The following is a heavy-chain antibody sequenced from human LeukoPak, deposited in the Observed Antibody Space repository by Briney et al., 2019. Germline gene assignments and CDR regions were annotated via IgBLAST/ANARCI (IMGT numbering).Heavy chain of an antibody. D-gene: IGHD6-13*01. J-gene: IGHJ4*02. CDR2: ISGSGGST. V-gene: IGHV3-23*01. CDR1: GFTFSSYA. Sequence: GGSLRLSCAASGFTFSSYAMSWVRQAPGKGLEWVSAISGSGGSTYYADSVKGRFTISRDNSKNTLYLQVNSLRAEDTAVYYCAKPSSSWYYFDYWGQGTLVTVSS. CDR3: AKPSSSWYYFDY.